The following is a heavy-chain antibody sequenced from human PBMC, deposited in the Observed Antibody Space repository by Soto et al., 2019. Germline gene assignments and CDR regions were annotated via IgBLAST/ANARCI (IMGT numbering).Heavy chain of an antibody. V-gene: IGHV4-31*03. CDR3: ARGITMVRGVILTPYFDY. J-gene: IGHJ4*02. Sequence: QVQLQESGPGLVKPSQTLSLTCTVSGGSISSGGYYWSWIRQHPGKGLEWIGYIYYSGSTYYNPSLKSRVTLSVDPSKNQFSLKLSSVTAADTAVYYCARGITMVRGVILTPYFDYWGQGTLVTVSS. CDR1: GGSISSGGYY. D-gene: IGHD3-10*01. CDR2: IYYSGST.